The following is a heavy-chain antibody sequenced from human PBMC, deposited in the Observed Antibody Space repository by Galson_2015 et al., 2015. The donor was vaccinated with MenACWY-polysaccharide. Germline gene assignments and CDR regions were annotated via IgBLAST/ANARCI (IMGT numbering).Heavy chain of an antibody. V-gene: IGHV1-8*01. CDR1: EYTFTSYD. D-gene: IGHD6-6*01. Sequence: SVKVSCKASEYTFTSYDINWVRQAPGQGLEWMGWMNPNSANTGYGKKFQGRVTMTRNTSMSTAYMELSSLRFEDMAVYYCARGGAARRGWYFDLWGRGTLVTVSS. CDR3: ARGGAARRGWYFDL. CDR2: MNPNSANT. J-gene: IGHJ2*01.